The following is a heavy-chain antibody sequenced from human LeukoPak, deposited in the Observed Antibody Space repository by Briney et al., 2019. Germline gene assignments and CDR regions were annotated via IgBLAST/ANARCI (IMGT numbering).Heavy chain of an antibody. Sequence: GGSLRLSCAASGFTFSSYSMNWVRQAPGKGLEWVSSISSSSSYIYYADSVKGRFTISRDNAKNSLYLQMNSLRAEDTAVYYCAKVRGGIAAAAPLYYFDYWGQGTLVTVSS. CDR2: ISSSSSYI. CDR1: GFTFSSYS. J-gene: IGHJ4*02. CDR3: AKVRGGIAAAAPLYYFDY. V-gene: IGHV3-21*04. D-gene: IGHD6-13*01.